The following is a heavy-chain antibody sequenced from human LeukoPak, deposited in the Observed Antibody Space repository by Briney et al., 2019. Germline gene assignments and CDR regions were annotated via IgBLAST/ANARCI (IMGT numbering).Heavy chain of an antibody. CDR3: AKEPYDFWSGPHLYYFDY. CDR1: GFTFDDYA. D-gene: IGHD3-3*01. CDR2: ISGDGGST. V-gene: IGHV3-43*02. Sequence: GGSLRLSCAASGFTFDDYAMHWVRQAPGKGLEWVSLISGDGGSTYYADSVKGRFTISRDNSKNSLYLHMNSLRTEDTALYYCAKEPYDFWSGPHLYYFDYWGQGTLVTVSS. J-gene: IGHJ4*02.